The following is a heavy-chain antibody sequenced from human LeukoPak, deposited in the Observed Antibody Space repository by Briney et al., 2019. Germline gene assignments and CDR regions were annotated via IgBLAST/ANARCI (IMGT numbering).Heavy chain of an antibody. CDR3: ARDKLWDYDFWSGYPLDAFDI. V-gene: IGHV3-48*04. CDR2: ISSSSSTI. J-gene: IGHJ3*02. D-gene: IGHD3-3*01. CDR1: GFTFSSYS. Sequence: GGSLRLSCAASGFTFSSYSMNWVRQAPGKGLEWVSYISSSSSTIYYADSVKGRFTISRDNAKNSLYLQMNSLRAEDTAVYYCARDKLWDYDFWSGYPLDAFDIWGQGTMVTVSS.